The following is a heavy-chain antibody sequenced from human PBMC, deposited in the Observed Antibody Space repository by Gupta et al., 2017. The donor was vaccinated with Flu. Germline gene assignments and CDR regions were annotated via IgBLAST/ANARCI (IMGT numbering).Heavy chain of an antibody. D-gene: IGHD3-3*01. Sequence: SSISSSSSYIYYADSVKGRFTISRDNAKNSLYLQMNSLRAEDTAVYYCAREDGITIFGVVENYYYYYYMDVWGKGTTVTVSS. V-gene: IGHV3-21*01. CDR3: AREDGITIFGVVENYYYYYYMDV. CDR2: ISSSSSYI. J-gene: IGHJ6*03.